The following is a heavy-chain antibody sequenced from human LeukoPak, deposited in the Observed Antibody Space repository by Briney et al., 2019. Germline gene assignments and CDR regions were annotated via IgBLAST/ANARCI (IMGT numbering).Heavy chain of an antibody. CDR2: FSIDGGRT. J-gene: IGHJ6*03. CDR1: GFTFSSYA. V-gene: IGHV3-23*01. Sequence: GGSLRLSCAASGFTFSSYAMSWVRQAPGKGPEWVSTFSIDGGRTYYADSVKGRFTVSRDTSKNTLYLQMNSLRAEDTAVYYCARKGIGSSRYQNMDVWGKGTTVTVSS. D-gene: IGHD6-25*01. CDR3: ARKGIGSSRYQNMDV.